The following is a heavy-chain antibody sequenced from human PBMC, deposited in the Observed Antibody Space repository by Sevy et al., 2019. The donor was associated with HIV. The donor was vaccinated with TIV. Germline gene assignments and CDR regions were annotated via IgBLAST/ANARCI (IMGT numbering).Heavy chain of an antibody. V-gene: IGHV4-34*01. CDR1: GGSFSGYY. J-gene: IGHJ6*03. Sequence: SETLSLTCAVYGGSFSGYYWSWIRQPPGKGLEWIGEINHSGSTNYNPSLKSRVTISVDTSKNQFSLKLSSVTAADTAVYYCARRRNSSSWYRAYYYYMDVWGKGTTVTVSS. CDR2: INHSGST. D-gene: IGHD6-13*01. CDR3: ARRRNSSSWYRAYYYYMDV.